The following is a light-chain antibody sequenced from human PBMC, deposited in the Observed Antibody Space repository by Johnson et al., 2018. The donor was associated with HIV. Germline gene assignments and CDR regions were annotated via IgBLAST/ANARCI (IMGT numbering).Light chain of an antibody. V-gene: IGLV1-51*01. CDR3: GTWDSSLSGYV. CDR1: RSNIGDNF. CDR2: DNS. J-gene: IGLJ1*01. Sequence: QSVLTQPPSVSAAPGQKVTISCSGNRSNIGDNFVSWYQHLPGTAPKLLVYDNSKRPSGIPDRFSATKSGTSATLGITGLQTGDEADYYCGTWDSSLSGYVCGTGTKVIIL.